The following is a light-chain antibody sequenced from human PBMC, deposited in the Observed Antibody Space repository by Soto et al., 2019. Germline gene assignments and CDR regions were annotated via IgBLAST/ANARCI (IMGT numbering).Light chain of an antibody. J-gene: IGLJ3*02. V-gene: IGLV3-27*01. CDR2: KDS. Sequence: SSELTQPSSVSVSPGQTARITCSGDVLAKKYARWFQQKPGQAPVLVIFKDSELPSGIPERFSGSSSGTTVTLTISGAEVEDEADSYSYSSADNSWVFGGGTKLTVL. CDR1: VLAKKY. CDR3: YSSADNSWV.